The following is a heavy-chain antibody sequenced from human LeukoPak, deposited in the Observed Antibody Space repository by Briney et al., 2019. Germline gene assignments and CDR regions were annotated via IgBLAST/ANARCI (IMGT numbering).Heavy chain of an antibody. CDR1: SGSVSNSHYY. J-gene: IGHJ4*02. CDR2: IFYSGNT. V-gene: IGHV4-39*07. CDR3: ARDLSFDWFPYYFHY. D-gene: IGHD3-9*01. Sequence: PSETLSLTCTVSSGSVSNSHYYWAWVRQPPGKGLEWLGSIFYSGNTHYNPSLKSPVTISIDTSKNQFSLKVSSVTAADTAIYYCARDLSFDWFPYYFHYGGQETLVTVPS.